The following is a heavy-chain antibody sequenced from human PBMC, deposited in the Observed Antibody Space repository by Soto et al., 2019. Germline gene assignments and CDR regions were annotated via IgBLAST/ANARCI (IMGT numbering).Heavy chain of an antibody. CDR1: GGSFSGYY. J-gene: IGHJ4*02. D-gene: IGHD3-16*02. V-gene: IGHV4-34*01. CDR3: ARGLMITFGGVIANYFDY. Sequence: QVQLQQWGAGLLKPSETLSLTCAVYGGSFSGYYWSWIRQPPGKGLEWIGEINHSGSTNYNPSLKSRFTISVDTSKNQFSLKLSSVTAADTAVYYCARGLMITFGGVIANYFDYWGQGTLVTVSS. CDR2: INHSGST.